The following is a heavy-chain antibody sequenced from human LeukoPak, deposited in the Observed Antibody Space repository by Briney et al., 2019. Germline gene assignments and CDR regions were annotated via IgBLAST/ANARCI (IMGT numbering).Heavy chain of an antibody. CDR1: GFTFSSYA. J-gene: IGHJ4*02. Sequence: GGSLRLSCAPSGFTFSSYAMSWVRHAPEEGVESVSAISSSGGRPYYADSVKGRFTISSDNSNNTLYLQMNSMRAEDTAVYYCAKSGGWFGEHGPFDSWGQGTLVTVSS. CDR3: AKSGGWFGEHGPFDS. D-gene: IGHD3-10*01. CDR2: ISSSGGRP. V-gene: IGHV3-23*01.